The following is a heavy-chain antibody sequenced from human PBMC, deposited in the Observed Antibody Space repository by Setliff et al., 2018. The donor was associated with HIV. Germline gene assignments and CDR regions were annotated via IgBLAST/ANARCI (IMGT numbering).Heavy chain of an antibody. CDR3: ARHTIGVATWSDGFDF. D-gene: IGHD6-19*01. CDR2: IYYSGRT. Sequence: PSETLSLTCTVSGDSISSYSWSWIRQPPGKGLEWIGHIYYSGRTNYNPSLKSRVSTSVDTSKNQFSLKLSSVTAADTAVYYCARHTIGVATWSDGFDFWGQGRLVTVSS. CDR1: GDSISSYS. V-gene: IGHV4-59*01. J-gene: IGHJ4*02.